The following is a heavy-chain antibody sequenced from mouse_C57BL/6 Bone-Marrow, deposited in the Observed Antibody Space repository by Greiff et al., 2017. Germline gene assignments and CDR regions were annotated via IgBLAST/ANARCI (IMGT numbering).Heavy chain of an antibody. CDR1: GYTFTSYW. J-gene: IGHJ2*01. CDR2: IYPGSGST. D-gene: IGHD1-1*01. V-gene: IGHV1-55*01. Sequence: QVQLQQPGAELVKPGASVKMSCKASGYTFTSYWITWVKQRPGQGLEWIGDIYPGSGSTNSNEKFKSKATLTVDTSSSTAYMQLSSLTSEDSAVYYCARKGHYYGSSYGYWGQGTTLTGSS. CDR3: ARKGHYYGSSYGY.